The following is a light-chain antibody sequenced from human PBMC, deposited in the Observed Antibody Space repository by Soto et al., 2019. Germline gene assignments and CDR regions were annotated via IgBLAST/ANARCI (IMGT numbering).Light chain of an antibody. CDR1: QSVSSY. Sequence: EIVLTQSPATLSLSPGERATLSCRASQSVSSYLAWYQQKPGQAPRLLIYDASNRATGIPARFSGSGSGTDSTLTISSLEPEDFAVYYCQQRSNWRYTFGQGTKLEIK. CDR2: DAS. CDR3: QQRSNWRYT. J-gene: IGKJ2*01. V-gene: IGKV3-11*01.